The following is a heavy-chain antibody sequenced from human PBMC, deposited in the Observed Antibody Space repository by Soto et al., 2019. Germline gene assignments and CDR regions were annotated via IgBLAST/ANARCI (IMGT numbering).Heavy chain of an antibody. CDR3: PGRARMGKQLWLPFDS. D-gene: IGHD3-22*01. J-gene: IGHJ4*02. CDR1: GYTFRDYD. V-gene: IGHV1-8*01. Sequence: QVQLVQSGAEVKKPGASVMVSCKASGYTFRDYDINWVRQASGQGLEWMGWMNPNSGNTAYAQKFQGRVTMTGDTTTNTAYMELSSLTSADTAVYYCPGRARMGKQLWLPFDSWAQGTLVPVSS. CDR2: MNPNSGNT.